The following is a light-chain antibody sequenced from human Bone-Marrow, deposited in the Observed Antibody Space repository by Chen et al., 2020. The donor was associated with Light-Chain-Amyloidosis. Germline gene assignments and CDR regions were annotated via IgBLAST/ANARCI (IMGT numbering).Light chain of an antibody. Sequence: YVPTQPPSVSVSSCQKARFTCSGDDLPTKYAYWYQQKPGQAPVLVIHRDTERPSGISERFSGSSSGTTATLTISGVQAEDEADYHCQSADSSGTYEVIFGGGTKLTVL. CDR3: QSADSSGTYEVI. CDR2: RDT. V-gene: IGLV3-25*03. J-gene: IGLJ2*01. CDR1: DLPTKY.